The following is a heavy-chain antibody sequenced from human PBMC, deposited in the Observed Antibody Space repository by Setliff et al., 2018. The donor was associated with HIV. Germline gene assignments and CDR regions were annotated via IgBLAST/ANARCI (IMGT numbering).Heavy chain of an antibody. CDR3: ARRVLTSSDYFDY. D-gene: IGHD3-3*01. Sequence: SGPTLVNPTQTLTLTCTVSGFSLGTTGMCVSWIRQPPGKALERLARIDWDDDTHYNASLKTRLTVSKDTSKNQVVLSLANMDPVDTATYYCARRVLTSSDYFDYWGQGVLVTVSS. J-gene: IGHJ4*02. CDR1: GFSLGTTGMC. V-gene: IGHV2-70*11. CDR2: IDWDDDT.